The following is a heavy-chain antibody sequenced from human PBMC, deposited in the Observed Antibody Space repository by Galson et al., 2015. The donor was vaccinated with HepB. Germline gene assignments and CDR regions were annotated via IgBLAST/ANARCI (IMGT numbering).Heavy chain of an antibody. CDR1: GYTFTSYA. V-gene: IGHV1-3*01. CDR3: ARDSWFLDCSNTSCYVDWFDP. CDR2: INAGNGNT. Sequence: SVKVSCKASGYTFTSYAMHWVRQAPGQRLEWMGWINAGNGNTKYSQKFQGRVTITRDTSASTAYMELSSLRSEDTAVYYCARDSWFLDCSNTSCYVDWFDPWGQGTLVTVSS. J-gene: IGHJ5*02. D-gene: IGHD2-2*01.